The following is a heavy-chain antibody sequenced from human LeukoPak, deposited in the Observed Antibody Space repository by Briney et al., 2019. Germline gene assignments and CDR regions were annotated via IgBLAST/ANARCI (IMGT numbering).Heavy chain of an antibody. J-gene: IGHJ1*01. CDR2: ISGDGGST. CDR1: GFTFDDYA. V-gene: IGHV3-43*02. CDR3: AKDEQQWLVKFQH. D-gene: IGHD6-19*01. Sequence: GGSLRLSCAASGFTFDDYAMHWVRKAPGKGLEWVSLISGDGGSTYYADSVKGRFTISRDNSKNSLYLQKNSLRTEDTALYYCAKDEQQWLVKFQHWGQGTLVTFSS.